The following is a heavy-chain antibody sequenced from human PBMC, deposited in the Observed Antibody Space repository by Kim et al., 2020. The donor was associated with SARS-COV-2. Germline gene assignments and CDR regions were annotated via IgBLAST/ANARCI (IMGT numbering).Heavy chain of an antibody. D-gene: IGHD6-19*01. V-gene: IGHV1-18*01. J-gene: IGHJ5*02. CDR3: ARDGIAVAGTWDP. Sequence: AQKLQGRVTMTTDTSTSTAYMELRSLRSDDTAVYYCARDGIAVAGTWDPWGQGTLVTVSS.